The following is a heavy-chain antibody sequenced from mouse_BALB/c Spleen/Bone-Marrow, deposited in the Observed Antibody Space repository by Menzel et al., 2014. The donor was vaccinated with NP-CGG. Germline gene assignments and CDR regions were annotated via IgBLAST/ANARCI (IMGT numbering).Heavy chain of an antibody. CDR3: AREANWNFDY. D-gene: IGHD4-1*01. J-gene: IGHJ2*01. V-gene: IGHV1S56*01. CDR1: GYTFTSYY. Sequence: VAESGPELVKPGASVRISCKAAGYTFTSYYIHWVKQRPGQGLEWIGWIYPGNVNTKYNEKFKCKATLAADKPSSTAYFLLSSLTSEDSAVYFCAREANWNFDYWGQGPTLTVSS. CDR2: IYPGNVNT.